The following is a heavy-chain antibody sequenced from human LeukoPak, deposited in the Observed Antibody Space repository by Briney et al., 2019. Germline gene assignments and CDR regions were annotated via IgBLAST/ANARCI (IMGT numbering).Heavy chain of an antibody. Sequence: SSETLSLTCAVYGGSFSGYYWSWIRQPPGKGLEWIGEINHSGSTNYNPSLKSRVTISVDTSKNQFSLKLSSVTAADTAVYYCARVVPYYDILTGYYTGYYMDVWGKGTTVTVSS. CDR3: ARVVPYYDILTGYYTGYYMDV. CDR1: GGSFSGYY. CDR2: INHSGST. D-gene: IGHD3-9*01. J-gene: IGHJ6*03. V-gene: IGHV4-34*01.